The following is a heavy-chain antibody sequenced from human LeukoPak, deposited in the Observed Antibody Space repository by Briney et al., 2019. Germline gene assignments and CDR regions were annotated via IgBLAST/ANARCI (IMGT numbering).Heavy chain of an antibody. CDR3: ARDRGDSSGYYNYYYMDV. CDR2: ISSSSSTI. CDR1: GFTFSSYS. Sequence: GGSLRLSCAASGFTFSSYSMNWVRQAPGKGLEWVSYISSSSSTIYYADSVKGRFTISRDNAKNSLYLQMNSLRAEDTAVYYCARDRGDSSGYYNYYYMDVWGKGTTVTVSS. D-gene: IGHD3-22*01. V-gene: IGHV3-48*01. J-gene: IGHJ6*03.